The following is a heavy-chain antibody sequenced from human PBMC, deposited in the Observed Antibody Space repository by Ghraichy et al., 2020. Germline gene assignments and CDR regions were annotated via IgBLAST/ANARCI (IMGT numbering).Heavy chain of an antibody. V-gene: IGHV3-53*01. D-gene: IGHD5-24*01. CDR3: ARGLDGSYHNWFDP. Sequence: LSLTCAASGFAVTSNYMTWVRQAPGKGLEWVSLIYIDGSAYYADSVKGRFTISRDNSKNTLYLQMNSLRAEDTAVYYCARGLDGSYHNWFDPWGQGNLVTVSS. CDR2: IYIDGSA. CDR1: GFAVTSNY. J-gene: IGHJ5*02.